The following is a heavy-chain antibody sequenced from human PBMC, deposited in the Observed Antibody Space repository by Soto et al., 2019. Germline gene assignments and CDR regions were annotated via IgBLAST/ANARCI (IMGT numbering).Heavy chain of an antibody. CDR1: GGSISSGGYY. CDR3: ARWPGIAARRGAFDI. CDR2: IYYSGST. V-gene: IGHV4-31*03. D-gene: IGHD6-6*01. Sequence: SETLSLTCTVSGGSISSGGYYWSWIRQHPGKGLEWIGYIYYSGSTYYNPSLTSRVTISVDTSKNQFSLKLSSVTAADTAVYYCARWPGIAARRGAFDIWGQGTMVTVSS. J-gene: IGHJ3*02.